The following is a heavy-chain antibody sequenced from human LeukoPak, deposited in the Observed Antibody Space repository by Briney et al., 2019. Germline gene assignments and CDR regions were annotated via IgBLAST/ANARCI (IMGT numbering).Heavy chain of an antibody. J-gene: IGHJ4*02. CDR1: GGSISSGSYY. D-gene: IGHD6-13*01. CDR2: IYTSGST. Sequence: SETLSLTCTVSGGSISSGSYYWSWIRQPAGTGLEWIGRIYTSGSTNYNPSLKSRVTISVDTSKNQFSLKLSSVTAADTAVYYCAREPLAAAGYYFDYWGQGTLVTVSS. CDR3: AREPLAAAGYYFDY. V-gene: IGHV4-61*02.